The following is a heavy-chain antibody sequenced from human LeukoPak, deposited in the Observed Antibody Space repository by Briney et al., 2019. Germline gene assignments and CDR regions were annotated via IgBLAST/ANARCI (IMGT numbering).Heavy chain of an antibody. V-gene: IGHV4-4*07. J-gene: IGHJ4*02. Sequence: SETLSLTCTVAGGSISSYYWSWIRQPAGKGLEWIGRIYTSGSTNYNPSLKSRVTISVKTSKNQFSLKLSSVTAADTAVYYCARVTGYMIEDYFDYWGQGTLVTVSS. D-gene: IGHD3-22*01. CDR1: GGSISSYY. CDR3: ARVTGYMIEDYFDY. CDR2: IYTSGST.